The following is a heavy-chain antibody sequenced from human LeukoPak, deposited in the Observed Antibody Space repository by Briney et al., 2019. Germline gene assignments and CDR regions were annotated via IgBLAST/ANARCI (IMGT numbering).Heavy chain of an antibody. CDR1: GGSISSGSYY. D-gene: IGHD1-26*01. CDR2: IYTSEST. V-gene: IGHV4-61*02. CDR3: ARNSNSGSYLFDY. Sequence: SETLSLTCTVSGGSISSGSYYWGWIARPAGQGLEGFVRIYTSESTNYNPSRNSRVITSDNTSNNLYSLKLSPMSDADTAVYYCARNSNSGSYLFDYWGQGTLVTVSS. J-gene: IGHJ4*02.